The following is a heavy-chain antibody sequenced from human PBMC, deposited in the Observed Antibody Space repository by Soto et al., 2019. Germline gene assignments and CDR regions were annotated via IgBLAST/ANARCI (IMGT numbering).Heavy chain of an antibody. CDR3: ARDLNYGLFDY. J-gene: IGHJ4*02. D-gene: IGHD4-17*01. CDR2: IRKNIEST. V-gene: IGHV3-23*01. CDR1: GLSFSIYA. Sequence: GGSLRLSCAASGLSFSIYAMSWVRQAPGKGLEWVSTIRKNIESTHYADSVRGRFTISRDNSKNSLYLQMNSLRAEDTAVYYCARDLNYGLFDYWGQGTLVTVSS.